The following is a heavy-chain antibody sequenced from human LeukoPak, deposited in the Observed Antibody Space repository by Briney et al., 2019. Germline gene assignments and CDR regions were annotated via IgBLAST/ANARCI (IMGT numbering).Heavy chain of an antibody. CDR1: GYSFNTYW. V-gene: IGHV5-51*01. CDR2: IYPGDPDP. Sequence: GESLKISCRGSGYSFNTYWIGWVRQMPGKGLEWMGIIYPGDPDPRYSPSFRGQVTISADKSISTAYLQWSSLKASDSAMYYCARHYQFYFDFWGQGTLVTVSS. J-gene: IGHJ4*02. CDR3: ARHYQFYFDF. D-gene: IGHD2-2*01.